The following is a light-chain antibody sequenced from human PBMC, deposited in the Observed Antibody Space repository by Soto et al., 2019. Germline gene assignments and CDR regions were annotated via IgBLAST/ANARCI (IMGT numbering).Light chain of an antibody. Sequence: QSALTQPASVSGSPGQSITISCTGTSSDIGAYNFVSWYQQNPGKAPKLMLYDVNIRPSGVSNRFSGSKSGNTASLTISGLQAEDEADYYCTSWTTSTTMIFGGGTQLTVL. V-gene: IGLV2-14*03. CDR3: TSWTTSTTMI. CDR1: SSDIGAYNF. CDR2: DVN. J-gene: IGLJ2*01.